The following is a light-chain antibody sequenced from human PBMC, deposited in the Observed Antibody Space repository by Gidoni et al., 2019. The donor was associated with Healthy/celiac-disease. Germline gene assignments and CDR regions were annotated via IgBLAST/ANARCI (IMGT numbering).Light chain of an antibody. CDR1: SSDVGGYNY. CDR3: CSYAGSYTWV. J-gene: IGLJ3*02. Sequence: QSALTQTRSVSVSPGQPVTISCTGTSSDVGGYNYVSWYQQHPGKAPKLMIYDVSKRPSGVPDRFSGSKSGNTASLTISGLQAEDEADYYCCSYAGSYTWVFGGGTKLTVL. V-gene: IGLV2-11*01. CDR2: DVS.